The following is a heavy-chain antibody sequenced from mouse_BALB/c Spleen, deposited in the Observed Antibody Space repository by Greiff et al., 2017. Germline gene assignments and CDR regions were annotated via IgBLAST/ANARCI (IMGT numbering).Heavy chain of an antibody. CDR2: IWGDGST. J-gene: IGHJ4*01. CDR1: GFSLTGYG. CDR3: ARDSIITTATDYAMDY. Sequence: VQLHQSGPGLVAPSQSLSITCTVSGFSLTGYGVNWVRQPPGKGLEWLGMIWGDGSTDYNSALKSRLSISKDNSKSQVFLKMNSLQTDDTARYYCARDSIITTATDYAMDYWGQGTSVTVSS. V-gene: IGHV2-6-7*01. D-gene: IGHD1-2*01.